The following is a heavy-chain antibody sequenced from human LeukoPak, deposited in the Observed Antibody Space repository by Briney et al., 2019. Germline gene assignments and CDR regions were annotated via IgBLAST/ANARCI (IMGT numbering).Heavy chain of an antibody. CDR1: GGTFSSYA. CDR2: IIPILGIA. J-gene: IGHJ3*02. CDR3: ARAFVPPSGPDAFDI. V-gene: IGHV1-69*04. D-gene: IGHD2-21*01. Sequence: ASVKVSCKASGGTFSSYAISWVRQAPGQGLEWMGRIIPILGIANYAQKFQGRVTITADKSTSTAYMELSSLRSEDTAVYYCARAFVPPSGPDAFDIWGQGTMVTVSS.